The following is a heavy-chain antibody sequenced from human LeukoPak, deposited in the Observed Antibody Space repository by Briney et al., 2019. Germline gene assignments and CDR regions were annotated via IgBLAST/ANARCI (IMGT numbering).Heavy chain of an antibody. V-gene: IGHV3-21*06. Sequence: PGGSLRLSCAASGFTFSGYAMTWVRQAPGKGLEWVSSISSSSSYIYYANSVKGRFTISRDNAKNSLYLQMNSLRAEDTAVYYCAREEYSGYVWGQGTLVTVSS. CDR3: AREEYSGYV. D-gene: IGHD5-12*01. CDR1: GFTFSGYA. J-gene: IGHJ4*02. CDR2: ISSSSSYI.